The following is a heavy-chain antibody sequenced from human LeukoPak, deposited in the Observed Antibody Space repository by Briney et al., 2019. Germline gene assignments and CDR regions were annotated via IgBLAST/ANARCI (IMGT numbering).Heavy chain of an antibody. CDR2: INHSGST. D-gene: IGHD4-11*01. CDR1: GGSFSGYY. CDR3: ARGTTVTDGEDYFDY. Sequence: SETLSLTCAVYGGSFSGYYWSWIRQPPGKGLEWIGEINHSGSTNYNPSLKSRVTISVDTSKNQFSLKLSSVTAADTAVYYCARGTTVTDGEDYFDYWGQRTLVTVSS. J-gene: IGHJ4*02. V-gene: IGHV4-34*01.